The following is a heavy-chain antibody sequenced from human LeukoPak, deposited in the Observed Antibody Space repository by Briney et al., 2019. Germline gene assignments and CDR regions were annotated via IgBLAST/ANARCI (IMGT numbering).Heavy chain of an antibody. CDR2: IYYSGST. CDR3: ARERSSGYRWFDP. Sequence: SETLSLTCTVSGGSISSSRYYWGWIRQPPGKGLEWIGSIYYSGSTYYNPSLKSRVTISVDTSKNQFSLKLSSVTAADTAVYYCARERSSGYRWFDPWGQGTLVTVSS. V-gene: IGHV4-39*07. CDR1: GGSISSSRYY. D-gene: IGHD3-3*01. J-gene: IGHJ5*02.